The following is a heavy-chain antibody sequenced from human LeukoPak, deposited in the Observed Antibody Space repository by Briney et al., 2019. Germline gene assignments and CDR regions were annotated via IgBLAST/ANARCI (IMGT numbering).Heavy chain of an antibody. CDR3: AREQALGYSSSAADY. J-gene: IGHJ4*02. Sequence: SETQSLTCTVSGGSISSGGYYWSWIRQPPGKGLEWIGYIYHSGSTYNNPSLKSRVTISVDRSKNQFSLKLSSVTAADTAVYYCAREQALGYSSSAADYWGQGTLDTVSS. V-gene: IGHV4-30-2*01. CDR1: GGSISSGGYY. CDR2: IYHSGST. D-gene: IGHD6-6*01.